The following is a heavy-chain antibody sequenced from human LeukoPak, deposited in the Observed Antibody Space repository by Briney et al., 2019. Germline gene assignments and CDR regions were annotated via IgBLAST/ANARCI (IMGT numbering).Heavy chain of an antibody. V-gene: IGHV4-30-4*08. CDR2: IYYSGST. J-gene: IGHJ4*02. Sequence: SQTLSLTCTVSGGSISSGDYYWSWIRQPPGKGLEWIGYIYYSGSTYYNPSLKSRVTISVDTSKNQFSLKLSSVTAADTAVYYCARAGRGIQLWLLNWGQGTLVTVSS. D-gene: IGHD5-18*01. CDR3: ARAGRGIQLWLLN. CDR1: GGSISSGDYY.